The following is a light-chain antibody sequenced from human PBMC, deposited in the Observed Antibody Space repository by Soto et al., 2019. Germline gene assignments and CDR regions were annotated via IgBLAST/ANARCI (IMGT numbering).Light chain of an antibody. Sequence: DLQMTQSPSTLSASVGDRVTITCRASQSISSWLAWYQQKPRKAPKLLIDKASSLESGVQSRLSGSGSGTEFTLTISSLQPDDFATYYCQQFNNYPWTFGQGTRVEIK. CDR2: KAS. V-gene: IGKV1-5*03. CDR1: QSISSW. CDR3: QQFNNYPWT. J-gene: IGKJ1*01.